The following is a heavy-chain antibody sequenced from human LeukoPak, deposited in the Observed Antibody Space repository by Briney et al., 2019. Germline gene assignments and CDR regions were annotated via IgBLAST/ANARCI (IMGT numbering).Heavy chain of an antibody. J-gene: IGHJ5*02. Sequence: ASVTVSCKASGYTFTSYGISWVRQAPGQGLEWMGWISAYNGNTNYAQKLQGRVTMTTDTSTSTAYMELRSLRSDDTAVYYCARDGPGYCSSTSCLNWFDPWGQGTLVTVSS. CDR1: GYTFTSYG. CDR3: ARDGPGYCSSTSCLNWFDP. D-gene: IGHD2-2*03. CDR2: ISAYNGNT. V-gene: IGHV1-18*01.